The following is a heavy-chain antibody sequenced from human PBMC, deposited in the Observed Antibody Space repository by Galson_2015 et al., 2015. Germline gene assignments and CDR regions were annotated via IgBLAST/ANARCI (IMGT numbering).Heavy chain of an antibody. CDR1: GFTFSSYS. CDR3: ARLVVPAALDAFDI. D-gene: IGHD2-2*01. J-gene: IGHJ3*02. V-gene: IGHV3-48*02. CDR2: ISSSGSTI. Sequence: SLRLSCAASGFTFSSYSMNWVRQAPGKGLEWVSYISSSGSTIYYADSVKGRFTISRDNAKNSLYLQMNSLRDENTAVYYCARLVVPAALDAFDIWGQGTMVTVSS.